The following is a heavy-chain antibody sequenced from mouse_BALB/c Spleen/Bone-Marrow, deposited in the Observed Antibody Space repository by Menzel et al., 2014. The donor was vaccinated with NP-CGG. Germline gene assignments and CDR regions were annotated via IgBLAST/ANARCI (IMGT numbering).Heavy chain of an antibody. CDR2: ISNGGGST. J-gene: IGHJ4*01. CDR1: GFTFSSYT. Sequence: EVKVVESGGGLVQPGGSLKLSCAASGFTFSSYTVSWVRQTPEKRLEWVAYISNGGGSTYYPDTVKGRFTISRDNAKNTLYLQMSSLKSEDTAMYYCARQLGLRWAMDYGGQGTSVTVSS. D-gene: IGHD3-1*01. V-gene: IGHV5-12-2*01. CDR3: ARQLGLRWAMDY.